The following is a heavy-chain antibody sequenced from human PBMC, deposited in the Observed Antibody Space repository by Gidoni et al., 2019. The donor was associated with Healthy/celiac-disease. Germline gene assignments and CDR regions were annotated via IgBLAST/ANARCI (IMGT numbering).Heavy chain of an antibody. CDR2: RSYDGSNK. J-gene: IGHJ4*02. V-gene: IGHV3-30*18. CDR1: GFNFSSYG. Sequence: QVQLLESGGGGVQPGRSLRLSWADSGFNFSSYGMHWVRQAPGKGLEWVAVRSYDGSNKYYADSVKGRFTSTRDNSKNTLYLQMNSLRAEDTAVYYCAKVTTVGGECDYWGQGTLVTVSS. D-gene: IGHD3-16*01. CDR3: AKVTTVGGECDY.